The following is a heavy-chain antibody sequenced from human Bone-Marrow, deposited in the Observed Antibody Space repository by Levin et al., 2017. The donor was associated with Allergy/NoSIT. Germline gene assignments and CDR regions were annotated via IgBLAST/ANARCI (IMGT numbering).Heavy chain of an antibody. D-gene: IGHD2-2*01. CDR3: AKSAPLGYCSTTCCYSVY. V-gene: IGHV3-30*18. J-gene: IGHJ4*02. Sequence: GGSLRLSCAASGFTFSSYGMHWVRQAPGKGLEWVAVISYDGSNKYYVDSVKGRFTISRDNSKNTLYLQMNSLRTEDTAVYYCAKSAPLGYCSTTCCYSVYWGQGTLVTVSS. CDR2: ISYDGSNK. CDR1: GFTFSSYG.